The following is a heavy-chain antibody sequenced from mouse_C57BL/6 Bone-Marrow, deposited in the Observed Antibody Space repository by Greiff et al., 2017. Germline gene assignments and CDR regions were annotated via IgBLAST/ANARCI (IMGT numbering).Heavy chain of an antibody. CDR3: ARGNPRGESLRYHDYRDY. D-gene: IGHD1-1*01. CDR1: GYTFTSYW. V-gene: IGHV1-64*01. J-gene: IGHJ2*01. Sequence: GAELVKPWASVKLSCKASGYTFTSYWMHWVKPRPGQGLEWIGMVHPNCGSTKSNEKFKSKATLTVDKSSTTAYTQRSSLTSEDSAVYYYARGNPRGESLRYHDYRDYWGQGTTLTVSS. CDR2: VHPNCGST.